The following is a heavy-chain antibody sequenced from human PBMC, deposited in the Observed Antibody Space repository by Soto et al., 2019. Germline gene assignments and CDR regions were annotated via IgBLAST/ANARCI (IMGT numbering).Heavy chain of an antibody. J-gene: IGHJ5*02. D-gene: IGHD2-15*01. CDR1: GFTFSSYA. CDR3: AKDNSLHWFDP. Sequence: LRLSCATSGFTFSSYAMTWVRQAPGKGLEWVSTFNGNGGLTYYADSVKGRFTISRDNSKNTLYLQMDSLRAEDTAIYYCAKDNSLHWFDPWGQGTLVTVSS. CDR2: FNGNGGLT. V-gene: IGHV3-23*01.